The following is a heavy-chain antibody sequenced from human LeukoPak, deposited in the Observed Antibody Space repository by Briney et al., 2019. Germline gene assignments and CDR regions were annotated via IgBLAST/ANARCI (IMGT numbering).Heavy chain of an antibody. CDR1: GFTFSSYS. V-gene: IGHV3-53*01. J-gene: IGHJ4*02. CDR2: IYGGGST. CDR3: ATWPGAWYGEDY. D-gene: IGHD3-10*01. Sequence: GGSLRLPCAASGFTFSSYSMNWVRQAPGKGLEWVSVIYGGGSTFYADSVKGRSTISRDNSQNTMYLQMNGLRAEDTAVYYCATWPGAWYGEDYWGQGTLVTVSS.